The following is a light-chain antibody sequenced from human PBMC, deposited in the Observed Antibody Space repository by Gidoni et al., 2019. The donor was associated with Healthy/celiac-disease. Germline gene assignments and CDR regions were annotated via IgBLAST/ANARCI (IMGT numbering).Light chain of an antibody. CDR3: QQYYSTPPMYT. J-gene: IGKJ2*01. V-gene: IGKV4-1*01. CDR2: WAS. Sequence: DIVMTQSPYSLAVSLGERATINCKSSQSVLYSSNNKNYLAWYQQKPGQPPKLIIYWASTRESGVPDRFSGSGSGTDFTLTISSLQAEDVAVYYCQQYYSTPPMYTFGQGTKLEIK. CDR1: QSVLYSSNNKNY.